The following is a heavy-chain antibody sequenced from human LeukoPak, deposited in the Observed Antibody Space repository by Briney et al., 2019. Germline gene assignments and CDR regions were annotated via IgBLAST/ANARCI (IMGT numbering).Heavy chain of an antibody. CDR1: GFTFGDYA. J-gene: IGHJ3*01. CDR3: VKDSNSGHYFTDVFDV. CDR2: ILWNSGSK. D-gene: IGHD3-3*01. V-gene: IGHV3-9*01. Sequence: GGSLRLSCAASGFTFGDYAMHWVRQAPGKGLEWVSGILWNSGSKAYADSVKGRFSISRDNAKNSLHLQMNSLRVEDTVLYYCVKDSNSGHYFTDVFDVWGQGTMVTVSS.